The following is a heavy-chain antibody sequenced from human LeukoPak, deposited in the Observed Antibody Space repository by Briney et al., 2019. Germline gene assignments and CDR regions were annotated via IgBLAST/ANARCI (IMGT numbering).Heavy chain of an antibody. Sequence: ASVKVSCKASGYTFTGYYMHWVRQAPGQGLEGMGWINPNSGGTNYAQKFQGRVTMTRDTSISTAYMELSRLRSDDTAVYYCARTSGSSSTFRYYYYYMDVWGKGTTVTVSS. V-gene: IGHV1-2*02. CDR1: GYTFTGYY. D-gene: IGHD6-6*01. J-gene: IGHJ6*03. CDR2: INPNSGGT. CDR3: ARTSGSSSTFRYYYYYMDV.